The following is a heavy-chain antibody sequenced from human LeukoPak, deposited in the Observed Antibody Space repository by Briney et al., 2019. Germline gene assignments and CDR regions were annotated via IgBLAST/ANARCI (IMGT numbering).Heavy chain of an antibody. CDR1: GASITSYH. D-gene: IGHD6-13*01. CDR2: ISHSGVT. J-gene: IGHJ3*02. Sequence: SETLSLTCTVSGASITSYHWSWVRQPPGKGLEWIGYISHSGVTNYNPSLKSRVTISVDTSKNQFSLKLSSVTAADTAVYYCAKSAGAFDIWGQGTMVTVSS. CDR3: AKSAGAFDI. V-gene: IGHV4-59*01.